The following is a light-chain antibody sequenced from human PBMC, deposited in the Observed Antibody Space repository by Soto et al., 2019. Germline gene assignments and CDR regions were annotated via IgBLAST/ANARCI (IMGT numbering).Light chain of an antibody. CDR2: GAS. V-gene: IGKV3-20*01. CDR3: QQYGSSGT. Sequence: EIVWTQSPATLSLSPGERATLSCRASQSVSNNYLAWYKQKPGQAPRLLIYGASNRATGIPDRFSGSGSGTDFTLTIRRLEPEDFAVDYCQQYGSSGTFGQGTKVDIK. CDR1: QSVSNNY. J-gene: IGKJ1*01.